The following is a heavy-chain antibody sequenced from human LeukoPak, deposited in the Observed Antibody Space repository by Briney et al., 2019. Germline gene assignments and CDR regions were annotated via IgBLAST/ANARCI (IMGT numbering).Heavy chain of an antibody. CDR1: GYTFTGYY. CDR2: INPNSGGT. J-gene: IGHJ5*02. Sequence: ASVKVSCKASGYTFTGYYMYWVRQAPGQGLEWMGWINPNSGGTNYAQEFQGRVTMTRDTSISTAYMELSRLRSDDTAVYYCARGGSEYLLRPIAPAGDWFDPWGQGTLVTVSS. D-gene: IGHD6-13*01. V-gene: IGHV1-2*02. CDR3: ARGGSEYLLRPIAPAGDWFDP.